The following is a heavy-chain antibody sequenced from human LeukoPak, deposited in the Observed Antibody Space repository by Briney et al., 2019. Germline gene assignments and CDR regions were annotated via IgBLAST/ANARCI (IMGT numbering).Heavy chain of an antibody. J-gene: IGHJ4*02. CDR2: INTYNGNT. Sequence: VASVKVSCKASGYTLNQFGMSWVRQAPGQGLEWLGWINTYNGNTKLGEKFQGRVTITTDASTSTVYMELTSLRTDDTAVYFCARDTPQHLKRFDYWGQGTLVTVSS. CDR3: ARDTPQHLKRFDY. D-gene: IGHD6-13*01. CDR1: GYTLNQFG. V-gene: IGHV1-18*01.